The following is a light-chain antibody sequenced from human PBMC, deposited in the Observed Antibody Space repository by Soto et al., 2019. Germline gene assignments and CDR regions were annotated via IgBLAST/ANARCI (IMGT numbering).Light chain of an antibody. CDR3: QHFYTYPYT. CDR2: DAS. J-gene: IGKJ2*01. V-gene: IGKV1-13*02. CDR1: QGISSA. Sequence: AIQLTQSPSSLSASVGDRVTITCRPSQGISSALAWYQQKPGKTPRLLIYDASSLESGVPSRFSGSGSGTEFTLTISSLQPDDFATYYCQHFYTYPYTFGQGTKLEIK.